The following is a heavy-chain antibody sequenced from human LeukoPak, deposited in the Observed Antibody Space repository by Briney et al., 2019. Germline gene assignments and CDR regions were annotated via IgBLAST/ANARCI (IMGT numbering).Heavy chain of an antibody. Sequence: SETLSLTCTVSGGSISGYYWSWIRQPPGKGLEWIGYIYNSGSTTYNPSLKSRVTISVDTSKNQFSLTLRSVTAADTAVYYCTRDGLEGSILWGQGTLVTVSS. V-gene: IGHV4-59*01. CDR1: GGSISGYY. CDR2: IYNSGST. J-gene: IGHJ4*02. CDR3: TRDGLEGSIL. D-gene: IGHD5-24*01.